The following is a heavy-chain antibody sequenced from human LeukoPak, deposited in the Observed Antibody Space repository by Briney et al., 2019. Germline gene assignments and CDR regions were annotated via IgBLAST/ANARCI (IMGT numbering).Heavy chain of an antibody. CDR2: INADGSEK. Sequence: GGSLRLSCAAAGFIFRNYWMGWVHQALGKGLEWVAKINADGSEKYYMDSVKGRFTIYRDNTKNSLYLQMNFQRAEDTAVFYCLSGPGHCGQGTLVTVSS. CDR3: LSGPGH. V-gene: IGHV3-7*01. J-gene: IGHJ4*02. CDR1: GFIFRNYW.